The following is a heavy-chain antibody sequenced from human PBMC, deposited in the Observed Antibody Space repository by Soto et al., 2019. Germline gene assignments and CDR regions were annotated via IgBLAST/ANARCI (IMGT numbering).Heavy chain of an antibody. D-gene: IGHD5-18*01. J-gene: IGHJ4*02. Sequence: SETLSLTCSWYGGSIGAYYWAWIRLSPGAGLEWIGFINDSGSANYNPSLERRVTISLTPSKPKSFLRLNSATAADTALYYCARATYRRDGYLMRSPHVDSWGQGIRVTVSS. CDR2: INDSGSA. CDR3: ARATYRRDGYLMRSPHVDS. V-gene: IGHV4-59*12. CDR1: GGSIGAYY.